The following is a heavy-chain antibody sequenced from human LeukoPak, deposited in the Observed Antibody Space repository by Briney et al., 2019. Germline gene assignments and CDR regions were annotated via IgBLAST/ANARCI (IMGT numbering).Heavy chain of an antibody. CDR2: ISSSSSYI. Sequence: GGSLRLSCAASGFTFSSYAMSWVRQAPGKGLEWVSSISSSSSYIYYADSVKGRFTISRDNAKNSLYLQMNSLRAEDTAVYYCARVMAIAVAGNWFDPWGQGTLVTVSS. D-gene: IGHD6-19*01. CDR1: GFTFSSYA. J-gene: IGHJ5*02. CDR3: ARVMAIAVAGNWFDP. V-gene: IGHV3-21*01.